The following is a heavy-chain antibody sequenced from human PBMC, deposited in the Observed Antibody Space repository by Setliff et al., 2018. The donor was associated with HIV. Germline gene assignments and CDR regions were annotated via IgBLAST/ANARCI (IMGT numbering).Heavy chain of an antibody. D-gene: IGHD5-12*01. CDR2: INHSGST. CDR1: GGSFSEYY. CDR3: ARGATLLPGYSDRWEYFYMDV. Sequence: SETLSLTCAVYGGSFSEYYWSWIRQSPGKGLEWIGEINHSGSTHYNPPLESRATISVDTSKNQFSLRLNSVTAADTAVYYCARGATLLPGYSDRWEYFYMDVWGKGTTVTVSS. J-gene: IGHJ6*03. V-gene: IGHV4-34*01.